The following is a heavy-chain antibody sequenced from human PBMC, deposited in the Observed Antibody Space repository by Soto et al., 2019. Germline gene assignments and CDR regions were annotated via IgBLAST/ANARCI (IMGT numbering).Heavy chain of an antibody. J-gene: IGHJ6*03. D-gene: IGHD3-10*01. CDR3: ARVVRVSYSYYYYMDV. V-gene: IGHV1-18*01. CDR1: GYTFTSYG. Sequence: QVPLVQSGAEVKKPGASVKVSCKASGYTFTSYGISWVRQAPGQGLEWMGWISAYNGNTNYAQKLQGRVTMNADTPRSTAYMELRSLTSDDTAVYYCARVVRVSYSYYYYMDVWGKGTTVTFSS. CDR2: ISAYNGNT.